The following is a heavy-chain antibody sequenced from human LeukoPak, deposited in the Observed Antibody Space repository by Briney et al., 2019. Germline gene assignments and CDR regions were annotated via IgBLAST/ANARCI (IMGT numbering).Heavy chain of an antibody. V-gene: IGHV3-33*01. D-gene: IGHD6-6*01. Sequence: GGSLRLSCAASGFTFGSYGMHWVRQAPGKGLEWVAVIWYDGSNKYYADSVKGRFTISRDNSKNTMYLQMNSLRAEDTAVYYFAGDEYSRSSGFDPWGPGTQVTVSS. CDR1: GFTFGSYG. CDR3: AGDEYSRSSGFDP. J-gene: IGHJ5*02. CDR2: IWYDGSNK.